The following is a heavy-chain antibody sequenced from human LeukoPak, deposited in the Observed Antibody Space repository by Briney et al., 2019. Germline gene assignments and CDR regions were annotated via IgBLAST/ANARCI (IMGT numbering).Heavy chain of an antibody. CDR1: GGSISSSSYY. CDR2: IYYSGST. J-gene: IGHJ6*03. D-gene: IGHD2-2*01. V-gene: IGHV4-39*01. CDR3: ARFAVVPVYYYYYMDV. Sequence: SETLSLTCTVSGGSISSSSYYWGWIRQPPGKGLEWFGSIYYSGSTYYNPSLKSRVTISVDTSKNQFSLKLSSVTAADTAVYYCARFAVVPVYYYYYMDVWGKGTTVTVSS.